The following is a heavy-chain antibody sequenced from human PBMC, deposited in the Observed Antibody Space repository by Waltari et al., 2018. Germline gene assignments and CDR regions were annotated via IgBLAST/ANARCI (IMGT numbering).Heavy chain of an antibody. CDR2: GGT. Sequence: GGTNYAQKFQGRVTMTRDTSISTAYMELSRLRSDDTAVYYCARLWDAVDYWGQGTLVTVSS. CDR3: ARLWDAVDY. V-gene: IGHV1-2*02. D-gene: IGHD1-26*01. J-gene: IGHJ4*02.